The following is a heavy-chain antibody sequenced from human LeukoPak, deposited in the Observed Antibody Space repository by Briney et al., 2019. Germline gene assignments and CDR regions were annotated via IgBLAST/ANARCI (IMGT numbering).Heavy chain of an antibody. V-gene: IGHV3-33*01. CDR1: GFTFSVYG. J-gene: IGHJ4*02. CDR2: IWNDGSNK. Sequence: GRSLRLSCAASGFTFSVYGMHWVRQAPGKGLEWVAVIWNDGSNKYYADSVKGRFTISRDNSKNTLYLQMNSLRAEDTAVYSCAIASGPFDYWGQGTLVTVSS. CDR3: AIASGPFDY. D-gene: IGHD3-10*01.